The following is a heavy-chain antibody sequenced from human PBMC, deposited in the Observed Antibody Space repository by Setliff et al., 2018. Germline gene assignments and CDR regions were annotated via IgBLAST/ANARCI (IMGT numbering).Heavy chain of an antibody. CDR3: ARGAYGDYYFDY. CDR2: ISGSGSTI. V-gene: IGHV3-48*03. CDR1: GFIFSSYE. J-gene: IGHJ4*02. Sequence: PGGSLRLSCAASGFIFSSYEMNWVRQAPGKGLEWVSYISGSGSTIYYADSVKGRFTISRDNAKNSLYLQMNSLRAEDTAVYYCARGAYGDYYFDYWGQGTLVTVSS. D-gene: IGHD4-17*01.